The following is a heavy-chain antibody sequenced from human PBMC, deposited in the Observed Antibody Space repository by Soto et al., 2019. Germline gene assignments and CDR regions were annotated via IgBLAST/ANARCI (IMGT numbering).Heavy chain of an antibody. J-gene: IGHJ4*02. CDR3: ARGRLGQLAYFDY. V-gene: IGHV3-33*01. CDR1: GFTFSSYG. D-gene: IGHD6-6*01. Sequence: QVQLVESGGGVVQPGRSLRLSCAASGFTFSSYGMHWVRQAPGKGLEWVAVIWYDGSNKYYADSVKGRFTISRDNSKNTLYLQMTSLRAEDTAVYYCARGRLGQLAYFDYWGQGTLVTVSS. CDR2: IWYDGSNK.